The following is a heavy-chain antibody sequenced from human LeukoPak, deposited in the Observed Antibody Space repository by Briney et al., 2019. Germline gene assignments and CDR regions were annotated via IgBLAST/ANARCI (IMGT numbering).Heavy chain of an antibody. CDR2: ISFDGSNK. Sequence: GGSLRLSCAVTGFTFSSYAMHWVRPVPRKGPEWGAVISFDGSNKYYAHSVKGRLTISRDNSKNTLYLHMNSLRAEDTGVYYCARGSIYGDYEESLDYWGQGTLVTVSS. CDR3: ARGSIYGDYEESLDY. J-gene: IGHJ4*02. V-gene: IGHV3-30*04. CDR1: GFTFSSYA. D-gene: IGHD4-17*01.